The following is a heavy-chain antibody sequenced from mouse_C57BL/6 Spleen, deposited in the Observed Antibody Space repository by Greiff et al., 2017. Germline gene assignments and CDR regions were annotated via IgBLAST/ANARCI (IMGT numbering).Heavy chain of an antibody. D-gene: IGHD1-1*01. CDR3: ADDYYGSSYFDY. CDR1: GYTFTSYT. J-gene: IGHJ2*01. V-gene: IGHV1-4*01. CDR2: INPSSGYT. Sequence: QVQLQQSGAELARPGASVKMSCKASGYTFTSYTMHWVKQRPGQGLEWIGYINPSSGYTKYNQKFKDKATLTADKSSSTAYMQLSSLTSEDSAVYYCADDYYGSSYFDYWGQGTTLTVSS.